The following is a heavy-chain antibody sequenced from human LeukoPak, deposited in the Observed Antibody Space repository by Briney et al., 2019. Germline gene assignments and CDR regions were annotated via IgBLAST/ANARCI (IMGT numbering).Heavy chain of an antibody. CDR2: ISSSSTYI. V-gene: IGHV3-21*01. Sequence: GGSLRLSCAASGFTFDSYGMNCVRQAPGKGLEWISSISSSSTYIYYADSVKDRFTISRDNAKNSLYLQMNSLRAEDTAVYYCARAYCSSTRCSYYFDSWGQGTLVTVSS. CDR1: GFTFDSYG. D-gene: IGHD2-2*01. CDR3: ARAYCSSTRCSYYFDS. J-gene: IGHJ4*02.